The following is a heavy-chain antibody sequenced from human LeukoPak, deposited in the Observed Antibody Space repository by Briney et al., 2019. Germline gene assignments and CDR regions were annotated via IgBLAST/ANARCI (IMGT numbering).Heavy chain of an antibody. Sequence: GGSLRLSCAASGFTFRSYAMHWVRQAPGKGLEWVAVISYDGSNKYYADSVKGRFTISRDNSRNTLYLQMNSLRAEDTAVYYCAKGLSGGGQRGYFDYWGQGTLVTVSS. CDR3: AKGLSGGGQRGYFDY. J-gene: IGHJ4*02. CDR2: ISYDGSNK. CDR1: GFTFRSYA. V-gene: IGHV3-30*04. D-gene: IGHD4-23*01.